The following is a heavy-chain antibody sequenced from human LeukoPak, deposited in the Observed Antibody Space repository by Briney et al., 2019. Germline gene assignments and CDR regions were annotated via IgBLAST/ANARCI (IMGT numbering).Heavy chain of an antibody. CDR3: ARRVLGSGRQDC. CDR2: TYSGGHA. Sequence: SETLSLTCTVSGGSVSGNTYYWVSIRQPPGKGLEWIGNTYSGGHAHYTPSLRSRVTISVDTSKSQISLKLNSLTAADTAVYYCARRVLGSGRQDCWGQGTLVTVSS. J-gene: IGHJ4*02. D-gene: IGHD3-10*01. V-gene: IGHV4-39*01. CDR1: GGSVSGNTYY.